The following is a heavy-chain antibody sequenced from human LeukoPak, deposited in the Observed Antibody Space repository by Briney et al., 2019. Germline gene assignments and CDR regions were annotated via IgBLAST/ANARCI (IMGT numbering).Heavy chain of an antibody. V-gene: IGHV5-51*01. J-gene: IGHJ4*02. CDR3: ARRGCNGGSCYGY. CDR2: IYPGDSDT. D-gene: IGHD2-15*01. CDR1: GXSFSNDW. Sequence: GESLKISFKGSGXSFSNDWIGWVRQMPGKGVEWMGIIYPGDSDTRYSPSFQGQVTISADKSISTAYLQWSSLEASDTAMYYCARRGCNGGSCYGYWGQGTLVTVSS.